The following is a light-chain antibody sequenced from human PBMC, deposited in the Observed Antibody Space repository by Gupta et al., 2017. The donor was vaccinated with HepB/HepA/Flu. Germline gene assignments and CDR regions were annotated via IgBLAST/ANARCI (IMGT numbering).Light chain of an antibody. J-gene: IGKJ3*01. CDR3: QQYKSYMFT. CDR2: NAS. Sequence: IQMTQSPSTFSVSVGDRVTITCRASQDISRWLAWYQQKPGKAPKLLIYNASTLERGVPSRISGGGSGTEFFLTITGLQPDDFATYYCQQYKSYMFTFGPGTKVDFK. V-gene: IGKV1-5*03. CDR1: QDISRW.